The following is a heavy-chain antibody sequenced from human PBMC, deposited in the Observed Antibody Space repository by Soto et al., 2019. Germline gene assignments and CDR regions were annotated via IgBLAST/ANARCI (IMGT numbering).Heavy chain of an antibody. CDR1: GFTFRSYW. J-gene: IGHJ5*02. CDR3: ATVATTSYNWFDP. D-gene: IGHD5-12*01. CDR2: INSDGTIT. V-gene: IGHV3-74*01. Sequence: EVQLVESGGGLVQPGGSLRLSCAASGFTFRSYWMHWVRQAPGKGLVWVARINSDGTITSYADSVKGRFTISRDFTKNTLYLQVNSLGAEDTAVYYCATVATTSYNWFDPWGQGTLVTVSS.